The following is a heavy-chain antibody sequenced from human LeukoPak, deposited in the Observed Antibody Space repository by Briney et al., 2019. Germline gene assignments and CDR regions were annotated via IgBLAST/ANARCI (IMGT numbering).Heavy chain of an antibody. V-gene: IGHV1-2*02. CDR2: INPNSGGT. Sequence: ASVKVSCKASGYTFTGYYMHWVRQAPGQGLEWMGWINPNSGGTNYAQKFQGRVTMTRDTSISTAYMELSRLRSDDTAVYYCARDPEQAFVALPRDWGQGTLVTVSS. D-gene: IGHD1/OR15-1a*01. CDR3: ARDPEQAFVALPRD. J-gene: IGHJ4*02. CDR1: GYTFTGYY.